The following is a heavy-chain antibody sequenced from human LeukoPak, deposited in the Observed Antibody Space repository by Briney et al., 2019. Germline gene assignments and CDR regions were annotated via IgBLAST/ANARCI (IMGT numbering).Heavy chain of an antibody. CDR2: ISGSGANT. Sequence: PGGSLRLSCAASGFIFSSFSMSWVRQAPGKGLEWVSDISGSGANTHYADSVKGSFTISRDNSKNTLYLQINSLRAEDTAVYYCAKLGYGYDLDYWGQGTLVTVSS. CDR3: AKLGYGYDLDY. CDR1: GFIFSSFS. D-gene: IGHD5-18*01. J-gene: IGHJ4*02. V-gene: IGHV3-23*01.